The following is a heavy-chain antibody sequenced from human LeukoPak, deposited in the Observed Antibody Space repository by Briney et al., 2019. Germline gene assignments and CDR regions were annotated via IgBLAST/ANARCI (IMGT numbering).Heavy chain of an antibody. CDR3: AEDELPAGKPYDFWSGYQDY. CDR2: ISWDGGST. V-gene: IGHV3-43D*04. J-gene: IGHJ4*02. D-gene: IGHD3-3*01. Sequence: PGGSLRLSCAASGFTFDVYAMHWVRQAPGKGLEWVSLISWDGGSTYYADSVKGRFTISRDNSKNSLYLQMNSLRAEDTALYYCAEDELPAGKPYDFWSGYQDYWGQGTLVTVSS. CDR1: GFTFDVYA.